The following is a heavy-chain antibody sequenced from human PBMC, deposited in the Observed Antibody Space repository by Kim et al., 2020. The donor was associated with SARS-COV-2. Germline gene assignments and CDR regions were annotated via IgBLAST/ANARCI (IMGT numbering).Heavy chain of an antibody. Sequence: ASVKVSCKASGYTFTSYAMNWVRQAPGQGLEWMGWINTNTGNPTYAQGFTGRFVFSLDTSVSTAYLQISSLKAEDTAVYYCAREVSYYYDSSGYPGYYYYGMDVWGQGTTVTVSS. CDR3: AREVSYYYDSSGYPGYYYYGMDV. CDR2: INTNTGNP. D-gene: IGHD3-22*01. V-gene: IGHV7-4-1*02. J-gene: IGHJ6*02. CDR1: GYTFTSYA.